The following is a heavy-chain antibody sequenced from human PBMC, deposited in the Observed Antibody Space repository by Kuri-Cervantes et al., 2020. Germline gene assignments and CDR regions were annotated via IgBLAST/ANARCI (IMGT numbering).Heavy chain of an antibody. CDR2: IYNSGST. V-gene: IGHV4-59*12. D-gene: IGHD6-13*01. J-gene: IGHJ6*03. CDR1: GGSISSYY. CDR3: ARGYYSSQTFHNYYYMDV. Sequence: SETLSLTCTVSGGSISSYYWSWIRQPPGKGLEWIGYIYNSGSTDYNPSLKSRVTISVDTSKNQISLKLSSVAAADTAVYYCARGYYSSQTFHNYYYMDVWGRGTTVTVSS.